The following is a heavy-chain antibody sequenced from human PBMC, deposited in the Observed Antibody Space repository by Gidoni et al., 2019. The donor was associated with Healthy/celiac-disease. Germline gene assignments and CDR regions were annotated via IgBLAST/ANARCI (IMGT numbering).Heavy chain of an antibody. D-gene: IGHD2-15*01. CDR3: ARHGCSGGSCYSGSYYFDY. Sequence: QLQLQESDPGLVKPSETLSLTCTVSGGSLSSSSYYWGWIRQPPGKGLEWIGSIYYGGSTSYSPSLKSRVTISVDTSKNQFSLKLSSVTAADTAVYYCARHGCSGGSCYSGSYYFDYWGQGTLVTVSS. V-gene: IGHV4-39*01. J-gene: IGHJ4*02. CDR1: GGSLSSSSYY. CDR2: IYYGGST.